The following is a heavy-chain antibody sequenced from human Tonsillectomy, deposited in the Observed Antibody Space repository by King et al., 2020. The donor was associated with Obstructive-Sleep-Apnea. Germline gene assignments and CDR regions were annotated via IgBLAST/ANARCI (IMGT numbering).Heavy chain of an antibody. V-gene: IGHV4-31*03. CDR2: IYYSGST. CDR1: GGSISSGGYY. D-gene: IGHD2-21*02. Sequence: QLQESGPGLVKPSQTLSLTCTVSGGSISSGGYYWSWIRQHPGKGLEWIGYIYYSGSTYYNPSLKSRVTISVDTSKNPFSLKLSSVTAADTAVYYCAGDGRGDSDWDYYSYGMDVWGQGTTVTVSS. J-gene: IGHJ6*02. CDR3: AGDGRGDSDWDYYSYGMDV.